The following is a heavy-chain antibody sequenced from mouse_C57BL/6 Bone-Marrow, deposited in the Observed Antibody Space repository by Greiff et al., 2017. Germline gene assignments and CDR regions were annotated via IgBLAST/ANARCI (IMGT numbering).Heavy chain of an antibody. V-gene: IGHV1-82*01. Sequence: QVQLKESGPELVKPGASVKISCTASGYAFSSSWMNWVKQRPGKGLEWIGRIYPGDGDTNYNGKFKGKATLTADKSSSTAYMQLSSLTSEDSAVYYCARVRGGDAMDYWGQGTSVTVSS. CDR2: IYPGDGDT. J-gene: IGHJ4*01. CDR1: GYAFSSSW. CDR3: ARVRGGDAMDY.